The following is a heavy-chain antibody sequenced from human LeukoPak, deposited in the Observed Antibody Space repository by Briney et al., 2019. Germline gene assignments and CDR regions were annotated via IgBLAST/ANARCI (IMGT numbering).Heavy chain of an antibody. CDR2: INPNSGGT. CDR1: GYTFTGYY. J-gene: IGHJ4*02. D-gene: IGHD4-17*01. V-gene: IGHV1-2*02. CDR3: ARVSEGEYGDDVSTLRY. Sequence: GASLKVSCEASGYTFTGYYMHWVRQAPGQGLECMGWINPNSGGTNYAQNFHGRVTLTRDTSISTAYMELSRLRSDDTGVYYCARVSEGEYGDDVSTLRYWGQGTLVTVSS.